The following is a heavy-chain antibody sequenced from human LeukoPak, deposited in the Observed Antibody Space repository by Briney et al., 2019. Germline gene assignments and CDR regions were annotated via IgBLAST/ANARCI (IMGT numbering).Heavy chain of an antibody. Sequence: SETLSLTCTVSGGSISSSSYYWGWIRQPPGKGLEWIVSIYYSGSTYYNPSLKSRVTISVDTSKNQFSLKLSSVTAADTAVYYCARDLAYCGGDCSNFDYWGQGTLVTVSS. J-gene: IGHJ4*02. D-gene: IGHD2-21*02. CDR1: GGSISSSSYY. CDR2: IYYSGST. CDR3: ARDLAYCGGDCSNFDY. V-gene: IGHV4-39*07.